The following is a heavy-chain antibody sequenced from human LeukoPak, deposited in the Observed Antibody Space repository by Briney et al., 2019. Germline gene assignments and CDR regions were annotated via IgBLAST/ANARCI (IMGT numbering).Heavy chain of an antibody. CDR3: AKDRVGAILYFDY. Sequence: GGSLRLSCAASGFTFSNYGMSWVRQAPGKGREWVSAMSGSGSRTYYADSVKGRFTISRDNSKNTLYLQMSSLRVEDTALYYCAKDRVGAILYFDYWGQGTLVTVSS. CDR2: MSGSGSRT. D-gene: IGHD1-26*01. CDR1: GFTFSNYG. J-gene: IGHJ4*02. V-gene: IGHV3-23*01.